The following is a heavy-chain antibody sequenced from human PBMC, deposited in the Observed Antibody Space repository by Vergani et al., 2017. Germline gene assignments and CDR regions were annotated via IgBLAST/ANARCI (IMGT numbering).Heavy chain of an antibody. CDR2: IVPVVVTA. J-gene: IGHJ6*03. Sequence: QVQLVQSGAEVKKPGSSVKVSCKASGASFNSYAISWVRQAPGQGLEWMGGIVPVVVTAKYAQKFQGRVTMTTDTSINTAYMELSRLTPDDTAVYFCARAGAHGRTSGAYYYYYMAVWGEGTTVIVSS. D-gene: IGHD2-15*01. CDR3: ARAGAHGRTSGAYYYYYMAV. V-gene: IGHV1-69*05. CDR1: GASFNSYA.